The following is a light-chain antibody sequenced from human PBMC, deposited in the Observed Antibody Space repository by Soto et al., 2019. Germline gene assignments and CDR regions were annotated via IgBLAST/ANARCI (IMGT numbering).Light chain of an antibody. CDR1: SSDVGSYNL. J-gene: IGLJ2*01. V-gene: IGLV2-23*01. CDR2: EGS. CDR3: CSYAGSSTYT. Sequence: QSALTQPASVAGSPGQSITISCTGTSSDVGSYNLVSWYQQHPGKAPKLLIYEGSKRPSGVSKRFSGSKSGNTASLTISGLQAEDEADYYCCSYAGSSTYTFGGGTKLTVL.